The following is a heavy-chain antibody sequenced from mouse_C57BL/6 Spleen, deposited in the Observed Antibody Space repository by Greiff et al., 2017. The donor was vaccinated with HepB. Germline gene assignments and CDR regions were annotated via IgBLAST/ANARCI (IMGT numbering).Heavy chain of an antibody. J-gene: IGHJ3*01. CDR3: TGGGYYDYDGGFAC. D-gene: IGHD2-4*01. Sequence: EVHLVESGEGLVKPGGSLKLSCAASGFTFSSYAMSWVRQTPEKRLEWVAYISSGGDYIYYADTVKGRFTISRDNARNTLYLQMSSLKSEDTALYYLTGGGYYDYDGGFACWGPGTLVTVSA. CDR1: GFTFSSYA. V-gene: IGHV5-9-1*02. CDR2: ISSGGDYI.